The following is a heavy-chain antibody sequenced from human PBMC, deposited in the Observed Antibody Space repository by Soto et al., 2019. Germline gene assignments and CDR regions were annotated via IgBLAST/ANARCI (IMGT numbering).Heavy chain of an antibody. CDR2: INHSGST. CDR1: GGSFSGYY. D-gene: IGHD3-9*01. Sequence: SETLSLTCAVYGGSFSGYYWSWIRQPPGKGLEWIGEINHSGSTNYNPSLESRVTISVDTSKNQFSLKLSSVTAADTAVYYCARVGSNILTGYYKSNWFDPWGQGTLVTVSS. J-gene: IGHJ5*02. CDR3: ARVGSNILTGYYKSNWFDP. V-gene: IGHV4-34*01.